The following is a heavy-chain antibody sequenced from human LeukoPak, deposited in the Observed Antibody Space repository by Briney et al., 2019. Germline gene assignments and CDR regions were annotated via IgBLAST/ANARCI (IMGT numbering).Heavy chain of an antibody. Sequence: GGSLRLSCAASGFTFSSYSMNWVRQAPGKGLEWVSSISSSSSYIYYADSVKVRFTISRDNAKNSLYLQMNSLRAEDTAVYYCARGGSYGDYAGDWGRGTLVTVPS. CDR2: ISSSSSYI. V-gene: IGHV3-21*01. J-gene: IGHJ4*02. CDR1: GFTFSSYS. CDR3: ARGGSYGDYAGD. D-gene: IGHD4-17*01.